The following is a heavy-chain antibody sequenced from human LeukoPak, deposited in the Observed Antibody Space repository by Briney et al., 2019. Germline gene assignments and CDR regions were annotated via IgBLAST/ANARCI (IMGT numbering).Heavy chain of an antibody. CDR3: AKAEGITMIVVVITPFDY. D-gene: IGHD3-22*01. CDR1: GFTFDDYA. CDR2: ISGDGGST. Sequence: PGGSLRLSCAASGFTFDDYAMHWVRQAPGKGLEWVSLISGDGGSTYYADSVKGRFTISRDNSKNSLYLQMNSLRAEDTAVYYCAKAEGITMIVVVITPFDYWGQGTLVTVSS. J-gene: IGHJ4*02. V-gene: IGHV3-43*02.